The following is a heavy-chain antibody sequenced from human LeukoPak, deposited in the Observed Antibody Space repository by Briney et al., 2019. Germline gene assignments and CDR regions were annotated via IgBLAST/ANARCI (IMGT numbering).Heavy chain of an antibody. Sequence: GGSLRLSCAASGFPFSSYSMNWVRQAPGKGLEWVSSISTSSSYIYYADSVKGRFTVSRDNARNSLYLEMNSLRAEDTAVYYCARGGLLYYYYIDVWGKGTTVTISS. J-gene: IGHJ6*03. D-gene: IGHD2-21*01. CDR2: ISTSSSYI. CDR1: GFPFSSYS. CDR3: ARGGLLYYYYIDV. V-gene: IGHV3-21*01.